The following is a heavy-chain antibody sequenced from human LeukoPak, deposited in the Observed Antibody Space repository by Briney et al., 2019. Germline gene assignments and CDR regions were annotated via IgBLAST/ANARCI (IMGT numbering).Heavy chain of an antibody. D-gene: IGHD3-3*01. CDR1: GFTFSSYA. V-gene: IGHV3-23*01. CDR3: AKPSGKLEYYDFWSGYSSPYYFDY. Sequence: GGSLRLSCAASGFTFSSYAMSWVRQAPGKGLEWVSAISGTGGRTYYADSVKGRFTISRDNSKNTLYLQMNSLRAEDTAVYYCAKPSGKLEYYDFWSGYSSPYYFDYWGQGTLVTVSS. J-gene: IGHJ4*02. CDR2: ISGTGGRT.